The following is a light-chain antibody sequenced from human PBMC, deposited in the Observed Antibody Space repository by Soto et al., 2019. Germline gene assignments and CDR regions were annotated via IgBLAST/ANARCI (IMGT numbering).Light chain of an antibody. CDR3: QQSYSTPIT. V-gene: IGKV1-39*01. J-gene: IGKJ5*01. CDR2: AAS. Sequence: DIQMAQSPYSLSASEGDRVTITCRASQSISSYLNWYQQKPGKAPKLLIYAASSLQSGVPSRFSGSGSGTDFTLTISSLQPEDFATYYCQQSYSTPITLGQGTRLEI. CDR1: QSISSY.